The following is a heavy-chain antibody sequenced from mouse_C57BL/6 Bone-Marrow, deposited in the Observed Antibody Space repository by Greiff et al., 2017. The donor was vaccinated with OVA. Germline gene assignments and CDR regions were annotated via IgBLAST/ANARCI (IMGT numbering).Heavy chain of an antibody. V-gene: IGHV6-6*01. CDR2: IRNKANNHAT. CDR1: GFTFSDAW. J-gene: IGHJ1*03. D-gene: IGHD1-1*01. Sequence: EVMLVESGGGLVQPGGSMKLSCAASGFTFSDAWMDWVRQSPEKGLEWVAEIRNKANNHATYYAESVKGRFTISRDDSKSSVYLQMNSLRAEDTGIYYCTPFITTVVDWYFDVWGTGTTVTVSS. CDR3: TPFITTVVDWYFDV.